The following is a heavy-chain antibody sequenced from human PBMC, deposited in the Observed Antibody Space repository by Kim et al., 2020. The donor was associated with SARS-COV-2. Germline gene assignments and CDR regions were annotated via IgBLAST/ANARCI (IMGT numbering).Heavy chain of an antibody. V-gene: IGHV4-59*01. CDR3: ARDSGYYYGADY. CDR1: GGSISSYY. J-gene: IGHJ4*02. D-gene: IGHD3-22*01. CDR2: IYYSGST. Sequence: SETLSLTCTVSGGSISSYYWSWIRQPPGKGLEWIGYIYYSGSTNYNPSLKSRVTISVDTSKNQFSLKLSSVTAADTAVYYCARDSGYYYGADYWGQGTLVTVSS.